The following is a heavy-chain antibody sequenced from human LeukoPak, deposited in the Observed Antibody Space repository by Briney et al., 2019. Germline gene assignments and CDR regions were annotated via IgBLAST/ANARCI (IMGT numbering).Heavy chain of an antibody. V-gene: IGHV4-34*01. Sequence: SETLSLTCAVYGGSFSGYYWSWIRQPPGKGLEWIGEINHSGSTNYNPSLKSRVTISVDTYKNQFSLKLSSVTAADTAVYYCARVYCTNGVCSEDDYWGQGTLVTVSS. CDR3: ARVYCTNGVCSEDDY. J-gene: IGHJ4*02. CDR2: INHSGST. CDR1: GGSFSGYY. D-gene: IGHD2-8*01.